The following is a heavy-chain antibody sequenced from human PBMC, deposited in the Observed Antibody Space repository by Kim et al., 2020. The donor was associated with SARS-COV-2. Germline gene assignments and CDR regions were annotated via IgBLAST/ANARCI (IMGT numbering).Heavy chain of an antibody. Sequence: DSVKGRFTISRDNSKNTLYLQMNSLRAEDTAVYYCARDGYSYGTTHYFDYWGQGTLVTVSS. D-gene: IGHD5-18*01. V-gene: IGHV3-30*07. CDR3: ARDGYSYGTTHYFDY. J-gene: IGHJ4*02.